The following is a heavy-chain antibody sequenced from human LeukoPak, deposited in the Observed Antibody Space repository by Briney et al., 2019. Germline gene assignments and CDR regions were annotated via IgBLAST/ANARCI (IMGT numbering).Heavy chain of an antibody. J-gene: IGHJ4*02. CDR1: GGTFSSYA. V-gene: IGHV1-69*04. D-gene: IGHD2/OR15-2a*01. CDR3: ATDLSLPLRPTLNDY. CDR2: IIPILGIA. Sequence: SVKVSCKASGGTFSSYAISWVRQAPGQGLEWMGRIIPILGIANYAQKFQGRVTITADKSTSTAYMELSSLRSEDTAVYYCATDLSLPLRPTLNDYWGQGTLVTVSS.